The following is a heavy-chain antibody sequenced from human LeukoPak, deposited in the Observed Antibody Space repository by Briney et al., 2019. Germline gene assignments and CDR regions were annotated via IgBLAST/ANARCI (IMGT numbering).Heavy chain of an antibody. J-gene: IGHJ6*03. CDR1: GFTFSSYS. V-gene: IGHV3-21*01. Sequence: PGGSLRLSCAASGFTFSSYSMNWVRQAPGKGLEWVSSISSSSSYIYYADSVKGRFTISRDNAKNSLYLQMNSLRAEDTAVYYCATESHDYSYYYMDVWGKGTTVTVSS. CDR3: ATESHDYSYYYMDV. CDR2: ISSSSSYI.